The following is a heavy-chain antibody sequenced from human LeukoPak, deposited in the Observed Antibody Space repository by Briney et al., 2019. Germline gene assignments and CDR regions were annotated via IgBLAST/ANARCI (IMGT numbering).Heavy chain of an antibody. CDR3: ATSPVISRD. D-gene: IGHD2-21*01. V-gene: IGHV3-74*03. CDR1: GFTFSDYW. CDR2: IYSDVRRI. J-gene: IGHJ4*02. Sequence: QAGGSLRLSCAASGFTFSDYWMHWVRHAPGKGLEWVARIYSDVRRIKYADSVKGRFTISRDNAKNTLYLQMNALRVEDTAVYYCATSPVISRDWGQGTLVTVSS.